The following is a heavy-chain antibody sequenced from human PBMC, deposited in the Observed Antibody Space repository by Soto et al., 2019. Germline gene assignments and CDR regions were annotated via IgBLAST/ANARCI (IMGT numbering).Heavy chain of an antibody. CDR1: GDSITNINFY. J-gene: IGHJ4*02. Sequence: PSETLSLTCTVSGDSITNINFYWGWIRQPPGKGLEWIGSIHASGNTYYNPPLKSRATISADTSKNHFPLNLSSVTAADTALYYCARRHREPFDYWGQGIPVTVTS. CDR3: ARRHREPFDY. V-gene: IGHV4-39*02. D-gene: IGHD1-1*01. CDR2: IHASGNT.